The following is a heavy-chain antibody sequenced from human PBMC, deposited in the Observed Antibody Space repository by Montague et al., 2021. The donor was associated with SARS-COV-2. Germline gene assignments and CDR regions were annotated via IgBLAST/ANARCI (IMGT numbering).Heavy chain of an antibody. CDR2: IYYSGST. V-gene: IGHV4-59*08. D-gene: IGHD5-18*01. Sequence: SETLSLTCTVSSDSISSYYWSWIRQSPGKGLEWIGYIYYSGSTNYNPSLKSRVTISVDTSKNQFSLKLRSVTAADTAVYYCARGQLWLDYWGQGTLVTVSS. CDR1: SDSISSYY. J-gene: IGHJ4*02. CDR3: ARGQLWLDY.